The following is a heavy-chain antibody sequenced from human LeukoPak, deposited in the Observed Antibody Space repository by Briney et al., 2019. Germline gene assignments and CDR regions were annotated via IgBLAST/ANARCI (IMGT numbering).Heavy chain of an antibody. CDR3: ARMIQKVYAIAVDHY. J-gene: IGHJ4*02. D-gene: IGHD2-8*01. CDR2: IYSDNT. Sequence: PGGSLRLSCTVSGFTVSSNSMSWVRQAPGKGLEWVSFIYSDNTHYSDSVKGRFTISRDNSKNTLYLQMNSLRAEDTAVYYCARMIQKVYAIAVDHYWGQGTLVTVSS. V-gene: IGHV3-53*01. CDR1: GFTVSSNS.